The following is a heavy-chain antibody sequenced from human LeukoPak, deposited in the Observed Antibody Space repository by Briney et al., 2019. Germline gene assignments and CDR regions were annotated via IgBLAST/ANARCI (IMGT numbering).Heavy chain of an antibody. CDR2: INPNSGGT. V-gene: IGHV1-2*02. CDR1: GYTFTSYG. D-gene: IGHD6-13*01. J-gene: IGHJ4*02. Sequence: GASVKVSCKASGYTFTSYGISWVRQAPGQGLEWMGWINPNSGGTNYAQKFQGRVTMTRDTSISTAYMELSRLRSDDTAVYYCARGIAAAGNRAKYGYWGQGTLVTVSS. CDR3: ARGIAAAGNRAKYGY.